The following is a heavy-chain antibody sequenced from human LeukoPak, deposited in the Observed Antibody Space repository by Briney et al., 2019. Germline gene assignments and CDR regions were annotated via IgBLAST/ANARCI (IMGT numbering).Heavy chain of an antibody. CDR2: IYTSGST. CDR3: ARDYPYYDILTGYYDTRSFFDY. J-gene: IGHJ4*02. D-gene: IGHD3-9*01. CDR1: GGSISSYY. Sequence: SETLSLTCTVSGGSISSYYWSWIRQPAGKGLEWIGRIYTSGSTSYNPSLKSRVTMSVDTSKNQFSLKLSSVTAADTAVYYCARDYPYYDILTGYYDTRSFFDYWGQGTLVTVSS. V-gene: IGHV4-4*07.